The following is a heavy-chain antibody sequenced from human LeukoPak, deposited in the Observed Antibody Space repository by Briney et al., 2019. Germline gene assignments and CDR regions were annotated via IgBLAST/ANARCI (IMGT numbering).Heavy chain of an antibody. CDR3: ASEDYGGFTRLDY. J-gene: IGHJ4*02. CDR2: IYYSGST. Sequence: SETLSLTCTVSGGSISSSNYYWGWIRQPPGTGLEWIGNIYYSGSTYYNPSLKSRVTISVDTSKNQFSLKLSSVTAADTAVYYCASEDYGGFTRLDYWGQGTLVTVSS. V-gene: IGHV4-39*01. CDR1: GGSISSSNYY. D-gene: IGHD4/OR15-4a*01.